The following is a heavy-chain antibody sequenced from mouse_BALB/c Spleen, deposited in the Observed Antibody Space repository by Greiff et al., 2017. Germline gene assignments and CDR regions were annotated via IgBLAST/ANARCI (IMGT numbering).Heavy chain of an antibody. CDR1: GYTFTSYV. V-gene: IGHV1-14*01. Sequence: EVQLQQSGPELVKPGASVKMSCKASGYTFTSYVMHWVKQKPGQGLEWIGYINPYNDGTKYNEKFKGKATLTSDKSSSTAYMELSSLTSEDSAVYYCARRGAYGNYGAMDYWGQGTSVSVSS. J-gene: IGHJ4*01. CDR2: INPYNDGT. D-gene: IGHD2-10*02. CDR3: ARRGAYGNYGAMDY.